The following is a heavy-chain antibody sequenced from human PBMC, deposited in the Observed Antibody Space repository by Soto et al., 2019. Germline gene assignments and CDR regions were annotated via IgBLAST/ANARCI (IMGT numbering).Heavy chain of an antibody. CDR2: IKSKTDGGTT. CDR3: ALGHHVYDGYVPLGTDF. V-gene: IGHV3-15*07. J-gene: IGHJ4*02. Sequence: GGSLRLSCAASGFTFSIAWMNWVRQAPGKGLEWVGRIKSKTDGGTTDYAAPVKGRFTISRDDSKNTLYLQMTSLKTEDTAVYYCALGHHVYDGYVPLGTDFWGQGTLVSVSS. D-gene: IGHD5-12*01. CDR1: GFTFSIAW.